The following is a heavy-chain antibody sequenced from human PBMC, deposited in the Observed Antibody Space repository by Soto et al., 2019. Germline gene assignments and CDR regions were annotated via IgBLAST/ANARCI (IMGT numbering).Heavy chain of an antibody. CDR2: INHSGST. Sequence: PSETLSLTCAVYGGSFSGYYWSWIRQPPGKGLEWIGEINHSGSTNYNPSLKSRVTISVDTSKNQFSLKLSSVTAADTAVYYCARGGGGGYAYYYYYGMDVWGQGTTVTVSS. V-gene: IGHV4-34*01. CDR1: GGSFSGYY. D-gene: IGHD5-12*01. CDR3: ARGGGGGYAYYYYYGMDV. J-gene: IGHJ6*02.